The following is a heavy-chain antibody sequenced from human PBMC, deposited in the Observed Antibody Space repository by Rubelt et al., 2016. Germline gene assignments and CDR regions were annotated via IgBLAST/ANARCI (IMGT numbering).Heavy chain of an antibody. CDR2: IKSKTDGGTT. Sequence: EVQLVESGGGLVQPGGSLRLSCSASGFTFSSYSMNWVRQAPGKGLEWVGRIKSKTDGGTTDYAAPVKGRFIISRDDSKNTLYLQKNSLQTEDTAVYYCTTHRYECWSGYYLVFGQWGQGTLVTVSS. CDR3: TTHRYECWSGYYLVFGQ. CDR1: GFTFSSYS. D-gene: IGHD3-3*01. J-gene: IGHJ4*02. V-gene: IGHV3-15*01.